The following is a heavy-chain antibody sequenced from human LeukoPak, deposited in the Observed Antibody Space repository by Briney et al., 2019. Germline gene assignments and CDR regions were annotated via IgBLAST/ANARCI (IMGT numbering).Heavy chain of an antibody. CDR3: ARDGGGPDY. D-gene: IGHD2-21*01. J-gene: IGHJ4*02. CDR1: GFTLSSPW. CDR2: IESDGRT. V-gene: IGHV3-74*01. Sequence: GGSLRLSCAASGFTLSSPWMHWVRQLPGKGMVSVSRIESDGRTAYAESVKGRFIISRDNAKNTLYLQMNSLRVEDTAVYYCARDGGGPDYWGQGTLVTVSS.